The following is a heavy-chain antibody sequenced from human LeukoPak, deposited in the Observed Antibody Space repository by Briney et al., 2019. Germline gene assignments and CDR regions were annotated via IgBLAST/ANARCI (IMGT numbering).Heavy chain of an antibody. D-gene: IGHD3-22*01. J-gene: IGHJ3*02. V-gene: IGHV4-59*08. CDR1: GGSISSYY. CDR3: ARRFHYYDSSPSAFDI. Sequence: SETLSFTCTVSGGSISSYYWSWIRQPPGKGLEWIGYIYYSGSTNYNPSLKSRVTISVDTSKNQFSLKLSSVTAADTAVYYCARRFHYYDSSPSAFDIWGQGTMVTVSS. CDR2: IYYSGST.